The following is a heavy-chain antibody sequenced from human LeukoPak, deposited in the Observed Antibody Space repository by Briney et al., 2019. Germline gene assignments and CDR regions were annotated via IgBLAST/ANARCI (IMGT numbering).Heavy chain of an antibody. CDR1: GASISSWY. CDR2: IYGSGST. Sequence: SETLSLTCNVTGASISSWYWSWIRQPPGKGLEWIGDIYGSGSTNYNPPLKSRVSMSADTSKNQISLNLKFVTAADTAVYYCARALGYYYYMDVWGKGTTVTVSS. CDR3: ARALGYYYYMDV. V-gene: IGHV4-59*01. J-gene: IGHJ6*03.